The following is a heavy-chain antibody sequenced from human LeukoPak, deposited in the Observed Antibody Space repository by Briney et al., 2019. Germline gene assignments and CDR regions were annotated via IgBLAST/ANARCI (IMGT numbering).Heavy chain of an antibody. D-gene: IGHD6-6*01. V-gene: IGHV3-7*03. CDR3: ARVNIAARLSWFDP. CDR1: GFTFSSYA. J-gene: IGHJ5*02. CDR2: INQDGSQN. Sequence: PGGSLRLSCAASGFTFSSYAMSWVRQAPGKGLEWVGNINQDGSQNSSVDSVKGRFTISRDNSKNTLYLQMNSLRAEDTAVYYCARVNIAARLSWFDPWGQGTLVTVSS.